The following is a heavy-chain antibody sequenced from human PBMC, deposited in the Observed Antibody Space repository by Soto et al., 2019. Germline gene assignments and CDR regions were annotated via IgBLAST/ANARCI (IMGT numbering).Heavy chain of an antibody. J-gene: IGHJ4*02. CDR1: GFTFSSYG. D-gene: IGHD6-13*01. Sequence: GGSLRLSCAASGFTFSSYGMHWVRQAPGKGLEWVAVISYDGSNKYYADSVKGRFTISRDNSKNTLYLQMNSLRAEDTAVYYCAKAGLRSSSWPWFGNDYWGQGTLVTVSS. V-gene: IGHV3-30*18. CDR3: AKAGLRSSSWPWFGNDY. CDR2: ISYDGSNK.